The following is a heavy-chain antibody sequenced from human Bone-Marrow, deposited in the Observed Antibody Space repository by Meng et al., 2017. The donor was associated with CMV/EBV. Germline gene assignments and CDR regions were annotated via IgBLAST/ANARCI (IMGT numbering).Heavy chain of an antibody. CDR2: ISYDGSNK. CDR1: GFTFSSYA. J-gene: IGHJ4*02. Sequence: GESLKISCAASGFTFSSYAMHWVRQAPGKGLEWVAVISYDGSNKYYADSVKGRFTISRDNSKNTLYLQMNSLRAEDTAVYYCARVRGNYVWYFDYWGQGNLVPVSS. V-gene: IGHV3-30*04. D-gene: IGHD3-16*01. CDR3: ARVRGNYVWYFDY.